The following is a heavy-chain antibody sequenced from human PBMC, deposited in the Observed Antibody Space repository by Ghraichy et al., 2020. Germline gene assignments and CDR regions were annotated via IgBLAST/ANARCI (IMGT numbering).Heavy chain of an antibody. Sequence: GGSLRLSCAVTGFTVSTNYMTWVRQAPGKGLEWVSLIYSGGSTYYADSMRGRFTLSRDNSRNTLYLQMNSLRAEDTAVYYCANGLVGENALDFWGQGTMVTVSS. CDR1: GFTVSTNY. CDR3: ANGLVGENALDF. D-gene: IGHD3-16*01. V-gene: IGHV3-53*01. J-gene: IGHJ3*01. CDR2: IYSGGST.